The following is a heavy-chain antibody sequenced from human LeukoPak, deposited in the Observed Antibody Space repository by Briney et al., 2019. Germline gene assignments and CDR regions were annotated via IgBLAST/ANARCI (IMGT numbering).Heavy chain of an antibody. CDR2: ISGDGGST. CDR1: GFTFDDYA. V-gene: IGHV3-43*02. Sequence: PGGSLRLSCAASGFTFDDYAMHWVRQAPGKGLEWVSLISGDGGSTYYADSEKGRFTISRDNSKNSLYLQMNSLRTEDTALYYCAKARYCSGGSCDTIDYWGQGTLVTVSS. J-gene: IGHJ4*02. CDR3: AKARYCSGGSCDTIDY. D-gene: IGHD2-15*01.